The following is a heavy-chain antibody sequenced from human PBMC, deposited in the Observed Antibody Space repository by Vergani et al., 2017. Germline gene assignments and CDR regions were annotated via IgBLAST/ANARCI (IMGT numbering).Heavy chain of an antibody. J-gene: IGHJ4*02. V-gene: IGHV4-31*03. D-gene: IGHD6-6*01. CDR2: IYYSGST. CDR1: GGSISSGGYY. Sequence: QVQLQESGPGLVKPSQTLSLTCTVSGGSISSGGYYWSWIRQHPGKGLEWIGYIYYSGSTYYNPSLKSRVTISVDTSKNQFSLKLSSVTAADTAVYYCAREGPYSSSSEDYFDYWGQGTLVTVSS. CDR3: AREGPYSSSSEDYFDY.